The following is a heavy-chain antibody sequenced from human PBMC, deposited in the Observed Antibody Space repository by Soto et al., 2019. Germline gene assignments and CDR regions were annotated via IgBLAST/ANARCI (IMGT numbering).Heavy chain of an antibody. CDR1: GFTFSTYA. CDR2: ISASGGSI. D-gene: IGHD2-2*01. CDR3: AKGLGAAAKGDSFDY. J-gene: IGHJ4*02. V-gene: IGHV3-23*01. Sequence: EVQLLESGGGLVQPGGSLRLSCSASGFTFSTYAMNWVRQAPGQGLEWVSSISASGGSIYYVDSVKGRFTISRDNSKNTLYLQVNSLRAEDTAVYYCAKGLGAAAKGDSFDYWGQGTLVTVSS.